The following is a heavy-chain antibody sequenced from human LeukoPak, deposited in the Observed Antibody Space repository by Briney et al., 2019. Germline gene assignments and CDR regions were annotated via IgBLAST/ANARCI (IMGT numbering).Heavy chain of an antibody. CDR3: ARAFEAVAGTWPFDY. J-gene: IGHJ4*02. CDR1: GFTFSSYS. D-gene: IGHD6-19*01. CDR2: ISSSSSYI. V-gene: IGHV3-21*01. Sequence: GGSLRLSCAASGFTFSSYSMNWVRQAPGKGLEWVSSISSSSSYIYYADSVKGRFTISRDNAKNSLYLQKNSLRAEDTAVYYCARAFEAVAGTWPFDYWGQGTLVTVSS.